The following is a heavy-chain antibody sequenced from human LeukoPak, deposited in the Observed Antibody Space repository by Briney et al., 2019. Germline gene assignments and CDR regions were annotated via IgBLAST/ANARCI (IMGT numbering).Heavy chain of an antibody. CDR2: INPNSGGT. CDR1: GYTFTGYY. D-gene: IGHD5-18*01. V-gene: IGHV1-2*02. CDR3: ARVPSWIQLSNPLDY. J-gene: IGHJ4*02. Sequence: ASVKVCCKASGYTFTGYYMHWVRQAPGQGLEWMGWINPNSGGTNYAQKFQGRVTMTRDTSISTAYMELSRLRSDDTAVYYCARVPSWIQLSNPLDYWGQGTLVTVSS.